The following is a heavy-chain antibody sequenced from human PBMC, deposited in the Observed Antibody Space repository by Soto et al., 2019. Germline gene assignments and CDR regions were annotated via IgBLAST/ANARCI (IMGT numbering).Heavy chain of an antibody. CDR3: ASPSPHYYYGMDV. J-gene: IGHJ6*02. CDR2: IYSGGST. Sequence: GGSLRLSCAASGFTVSSNYMSWVRQAPGKGLEWVSVIYSGGSTYYADSVKGRFTISRHNSKNMQYLQMNSKRDEDTAEYYCASPSPHYYYGMDVWGQGTTVTVSS. V-gene: IGHV3-53*04. CDR1: GFTVSSNY.